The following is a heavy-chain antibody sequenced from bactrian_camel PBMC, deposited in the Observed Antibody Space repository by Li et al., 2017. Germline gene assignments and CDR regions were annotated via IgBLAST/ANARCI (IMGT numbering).Heavy chain of an antibody. CDR2: ITTGGNTT. CDR3: TALSPGPRGWDCATTPYY. Sequence: HVQLVESGGGSVQAGGSLRLSCVVSGYSYNSLAWWRQAPGKEREGVAAITTGGNTTYYADSVKGRFTISQDNAKNTLYLQMNSLKPEDTAMYYCTALSPGPRGWDCATTPYYWGQGTQVTVS. V-gene: IGHV3S54*01. J-gene: IGHJ4*01. D-gene: IGHD1*01. CDR1: GYSYNS.